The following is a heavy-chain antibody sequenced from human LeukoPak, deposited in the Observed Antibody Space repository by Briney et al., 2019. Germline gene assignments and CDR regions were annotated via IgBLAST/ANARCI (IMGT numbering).Heavy chain of an antibody. D-gene: IGHD3-9*01. CDR1: GFTFSSYE. Sequence: GGCLRLSCAASGFTFSSYERTGVRQAPGKGLEWVSYISSSGSTIYYADSVKGRFTISRDNAKNSLYLQMNSLRAEDTAVYYCASLFDWLLKGDYWGQGTLVTVSS. J-gene: IGHJ4*02. CDR2: ISSSGSTI. CDR3: ASLFDWLLKGDY. V-gene: IGHV3-48*03.